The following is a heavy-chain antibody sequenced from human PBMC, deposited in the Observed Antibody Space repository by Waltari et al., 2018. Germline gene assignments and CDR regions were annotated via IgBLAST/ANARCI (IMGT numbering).Heavy chain of an antibody. V-gene: IGHV2-5*01. CDR2: IYWTDDN. Sequence: QITLQESGPTLVKPTQTLTLTCPFSGFSLRPSGVGVGWLRHPPGKALEWLALIYWTDDNRYSPSLKSRITITKDTSKNQVVLTMTNMDPVDTATYYCAHRQLGYSSSLYFDYWGQGTLVTVSS. CDR3: AHRQLGYSSSLYFDY. CDR1: GFSLRPSGVG. D-gene: IGHD6-6*01. J-gene: IGHJ4*02.